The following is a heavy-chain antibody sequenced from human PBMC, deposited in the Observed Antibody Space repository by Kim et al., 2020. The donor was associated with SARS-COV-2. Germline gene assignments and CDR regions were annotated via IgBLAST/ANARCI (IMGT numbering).Heavy chain of an antibody. J-gene: IGHJ3*02. D-gene: IGHD3-22*01. CDR1: GFTFSSYW. V-gene: IGHV3-74*01. CDR2: INSDGSST. Sequence: GGSLRLSCAASGFTFSSYWMHWVRQAPGKGLVWVSRINSDGSSTSYADSVKGRFTISRDNAKNTLYLQMNSLRAEDTAVYYCASGSGYYLYDAFDIWGQGTMVTVSS. CDR3: ASGSGYYLYDAFDI.